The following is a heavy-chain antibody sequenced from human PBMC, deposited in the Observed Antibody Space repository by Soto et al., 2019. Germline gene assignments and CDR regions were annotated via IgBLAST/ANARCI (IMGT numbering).Heavy chain of an antibody. CDR1: GFTFSSYG. V-gene: IGHV3-33*01. Sequence: PGGSLRLSCAASGFTFSSYGMHWVRQAPGKGLEWVAVIWYDGSNKYYADSVKGRFTISRDNSKNTLYLQMNSLRAEDTAVYYCARQRFGVVIYYYYGMDVWGQGTTVTVSS. CDR2: IWYDGSNK. J-gene: IGHJ6*02. CDR3: ARQRFGVVIYYYYGMDV. D-gene: IGHD3-3*01.